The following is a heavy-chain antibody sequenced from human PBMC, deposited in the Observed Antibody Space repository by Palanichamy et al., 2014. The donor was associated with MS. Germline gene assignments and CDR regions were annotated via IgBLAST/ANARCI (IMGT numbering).Heavy chain of an antibody. CDR1: GFSVSTYW. CDR3: VRDFGGPLDY. D-gene: IGHD3-10*01. Sequence: EVQLVESGGGLVQPGGSLTLSCAPSGFSVSTYWMHWVRQAPGKGLVWVSRINNHGGSQTDYADSVKGRFSISRDNARNTLYLQVDGLRAEDTAVYYCVRDFGGPLDYWGQGIPVSVAS. CDR2: INNHGGSQT. J-gene: IGHJ4*02. V-gene: IGHV3-74*01.